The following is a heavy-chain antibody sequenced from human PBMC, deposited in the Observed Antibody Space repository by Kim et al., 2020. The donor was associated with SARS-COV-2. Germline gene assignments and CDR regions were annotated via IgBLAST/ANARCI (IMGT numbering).Heavy chain of an antibody. J-gene: IGHJ4*02. CDR3: ARDSGLQKFDY. CDR1: GFTFSSYA. CDR2: ISYDGSNK. V-gene: IGHV3-30*04. Sequence: GGSLRLSCAASGFTFSSYAMHWVRQAPGKGLEWVAVISYDGSNKYYADSVKGRFTISRDNSKNTLYLQMNSLRAEDTAVYYCARDSGLQKFDYWGQGTLVTVSS. D-gene: IGHD3-10*01.